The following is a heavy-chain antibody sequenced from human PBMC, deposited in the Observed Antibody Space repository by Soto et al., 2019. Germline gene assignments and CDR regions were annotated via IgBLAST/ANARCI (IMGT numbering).Heavy chain of an antibody. J-gene: IGHJ4*02. V-gene: IGHV4-31*03. Sequence: SETLSLTCTVSGGSISSGGYYWSWILQHPGKGLEWIGYIYYSGSTYYNPSLKSRVTISVDTSKNQFSLKLSSVTAADTAVYYCASSLDSSGYYLYWGQGTLVTVSS. CDR2: IYYSGST. CDR3: ASSLDSSGYYLY. CDR1: GGSISSGGYY. D-gene: IGHD3-22*01.